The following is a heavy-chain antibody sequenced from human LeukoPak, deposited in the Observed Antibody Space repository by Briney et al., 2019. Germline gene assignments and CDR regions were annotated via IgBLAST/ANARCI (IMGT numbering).Heavy chain of an antibody. CDR3: ARDLDGTMHDGDY. V-gene: IGHV3-30-3*01. CDR2: ISYDGSNK. CDR1: GFTFSSYA. D-gene: IGHD1-14*01. Sequence: GRSLRLSCAASGFTFSSYAMHWVRQAPGKGLEWVAVISYDGSNKYYADSVKGRFTISRDNSKNTLCLQMNSLRAEDTAVYYCARDLDGTMHDGDYWGQGTLVTVSS. J-gene: IGHJ4*02.